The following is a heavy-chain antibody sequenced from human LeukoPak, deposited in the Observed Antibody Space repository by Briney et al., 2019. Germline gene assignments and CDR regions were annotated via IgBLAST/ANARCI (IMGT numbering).Heavy chain of an antibody. D-gene: IGHD6-19*01. J-gene: IGHJ4*02. CDR3: AKGSGWYSSGPEY. CDR1: GFTFSSYG. Sequence: QSGGSLRLSCAASGFTFSSYGMHWVRQAPGKGLEWAAFIRYDGSNKYYADSVKGRFTISRDNSKNTLYLQMNSLRAEDTAVYYCAKGSGWYSSGPEYWGQGTLVTVSS. CDR2: IRYDGSNK. V-gene: IGHV3-30*02.